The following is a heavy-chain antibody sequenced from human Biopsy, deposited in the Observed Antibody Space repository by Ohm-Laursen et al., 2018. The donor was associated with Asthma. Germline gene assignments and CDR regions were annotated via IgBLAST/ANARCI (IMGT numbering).Heavy chain of an antibody. CDR3: ARDMNRDGWYFDY. V-gene: IGHV3-30-3*01. CDR2: ISYDGSNK. Sequence: SLRLSCSASGFTFSSYAKHWVRQAPGKGLEWVAVISYDGSNKYYADSVKGRFTISRDNSKNTLYLQMNSLRGDDTAVYYCARDMNRDGWYFDYWGQGTLVTVSS. CDR1: GFTFSSYA. J-gene: IGHJ4*02. D-gene: IGHD5-24*01.